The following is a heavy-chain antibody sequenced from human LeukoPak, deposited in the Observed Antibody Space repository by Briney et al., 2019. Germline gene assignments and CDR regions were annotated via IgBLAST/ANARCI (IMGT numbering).Heavy chain of an antibody. D-gene: IGHD1-26*01. CDR1: GFTFNTYA. J-gene: IGHJ3*02. CDR3: ARGGSYLSAFDI. V-gene: IGHV3-23*01. Sequence: TGGSLRLSCAASGFTFNTYAMSWVRQAPGKGLEWVSAISDSGGSAYYADSVKGRFTISRDNSKNTLYLQMNSLRAEDTAVYYCARGGSYLSAFDIWGQGTMVTVSS. CDR2: ISDSGGSA.